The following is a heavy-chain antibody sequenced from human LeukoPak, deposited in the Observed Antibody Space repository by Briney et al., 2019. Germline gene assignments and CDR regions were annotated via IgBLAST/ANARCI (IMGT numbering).Heavy chain of an antibody. CDR3: VQEARRDGYKLAPVAEH. J-gene: IGHJ1*01. Sequence: SGGSLRLSCAASGFTFYIYAMSWVRQAPEKGLEWVSAISETSRKTYYADPVKGRFTISRDNSKNTLYLQMNDLRDEDTAVYYCVQEARRDGYKLAPVAEHWGQGTLVTVSS. D-gene: IGHD5-24*01. CDR2: ISETSRKT. CDR1: GFTFYIYA. V-gene: IGHV3-23*01.